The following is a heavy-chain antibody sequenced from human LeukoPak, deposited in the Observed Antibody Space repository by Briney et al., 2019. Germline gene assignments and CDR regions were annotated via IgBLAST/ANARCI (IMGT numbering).Heavy chain of an antibody. J-gene: IGHJ4*02. CDR2: ISGSSGNT. Sequence: GGSLRLSCAASGFTFSTYAMTWVRQAPGKGLEWVSAISGSSGNTFYADSVKGRFTISRDNSKNTLFLQMNSLRAEDTAIYYCAKPYYYNTSGYYWGQGTLVTVSS. CDR3: AKPYYYNTSGYY. D-gene: IGHD3-22*01. CDR1: GFTFSTYA. V-gene: IGHV3-23*01.